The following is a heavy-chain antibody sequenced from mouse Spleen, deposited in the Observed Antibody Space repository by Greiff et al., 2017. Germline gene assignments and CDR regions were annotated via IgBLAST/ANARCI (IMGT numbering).Heavy chain of an antibody. CDR2: IWSGGST. J-gene: IGHJ2*01. D-gene: IGHD2-3*01. CDR3: ARNRDGYPYYFDY. V-gene: IGHV2-2*01. CDR1: GFSLTSYG. Sequence: VKLMESGPGLVQPSQSLSITCTVSGFSLTSYGVHWVRQSPGKGLEWLGVIWSGGSTDYNAAFISRLGISKDNSKSQVFFKMNSLQADDTAIYYCARNRDGYPYYFDYWGQGTTLTVSS.